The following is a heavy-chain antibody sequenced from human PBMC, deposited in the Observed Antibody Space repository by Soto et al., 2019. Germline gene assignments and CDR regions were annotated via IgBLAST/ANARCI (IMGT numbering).Heavy chain of an antibody. CDR3: ARGGRGYSYGYFDY. CDR2: IYYSGST. D-gene: IGHD5-18*01. CDR1: GGSISSYY. V-gene: IGHV4-59*01. J-gene: IGHJ4*02. Sequence: KTSETLSLTCTVSGGSISSYYWSWIRQPPGKGLEWIGYIYYSGSTNYNPSLKSRVTISVDTSENQFSLKLSSVTAADTAVYYCARGGRGYSYGYFDYWGQGTLVTVSS.